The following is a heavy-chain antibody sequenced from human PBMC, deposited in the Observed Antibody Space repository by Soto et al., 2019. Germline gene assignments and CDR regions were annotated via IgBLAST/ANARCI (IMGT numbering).Heavy chain of an antibody. CDR1: GFTFSSYG. CDR3: AKDGPEFDP. J-gene: IGHJ5*02. V-gene: IGHV3-30*18. Sequence: GGSLRLSCAASGFTFSSYGMHWVRQAPGKGLEWVAVISYDGSNKYYADSVKGRFTISRDNSKNTLYLQMTSLRAEDTAVYYCAKDGPEFDPWGQGTLVTVSS. CDR2: ISYDGSNK.